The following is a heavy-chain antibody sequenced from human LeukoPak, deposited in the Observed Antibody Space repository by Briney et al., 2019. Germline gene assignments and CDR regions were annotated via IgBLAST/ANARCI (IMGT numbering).Heavy chain of an antibody. CDR1: GYTFSGYY. CDR3: ARGTNIYGSGRDWFDP. Sequence: GASVKVSCKASGYTFSGYYMHWVRQAPGQGLEWMGWINPKSGGTNYAQKFQGRVIMTRDTSISTAYMELSWLRSDDTAVYYCARGTNIYGSGRDWFDPWGQGTLVTVSS. D-gene: IGHD3-10*01. CDR2: INPKSGGT. V-gene: IGHV1-2*02. J-gene: IGHJ5*02.